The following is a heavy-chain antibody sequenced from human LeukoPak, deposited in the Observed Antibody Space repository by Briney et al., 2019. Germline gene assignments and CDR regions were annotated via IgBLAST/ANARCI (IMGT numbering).Heavy chain of an antibody. CDR2: MNPSGRT. J-gene: IGHJ4*02. Sequence: SETLSLTCGVYGGSLSGFYWNWIRQPPGKGLEWIGEMNPSGRTTYNPSLKSRVSMSLDTSKNQFSLKLSSVTAADTAVYYCARLWEGYGDYRDYWGQGTLVTVSS. D-gene: IGHD4-17*01. CDR3: ARLWEGYGDYRDY. CDR1: GGSLSGFY. V-gene: IGHV4-34*01.